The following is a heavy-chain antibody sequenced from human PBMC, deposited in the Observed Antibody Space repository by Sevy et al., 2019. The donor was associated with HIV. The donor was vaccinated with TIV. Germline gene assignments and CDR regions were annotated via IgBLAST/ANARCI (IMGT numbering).Heavy chain of an antibody. V-gene: IGHV3-11*01. J-gene: IGHJ4*02. CDR2: ISSSGSTI. D-gene: IGHD6-13*01. CDR3: GREQQSPYFDY. CDR1: GFTFSDYY. Sequence: GGSLRLSCAASGFTFSDYYMSWIRRAPGKGLEWVSYISSSGSTIYYTDSVKGRFTISRDNAKNSLSLQMNSLRVEDTAVYYCGREQQSPYFDYWGQGTLVTVSS.